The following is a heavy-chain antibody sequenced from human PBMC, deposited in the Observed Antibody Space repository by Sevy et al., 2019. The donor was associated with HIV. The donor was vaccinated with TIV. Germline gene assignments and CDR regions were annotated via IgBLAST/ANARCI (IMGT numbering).Heavy chain of an antibody. CDR1: GFTFSNAW. J-gene: IGHJ6*03. Sequence: GGSLRLSCAASGFTFSNAWMSWVRQAPGKGLEWVGRIKSKTDGGTTDYAAPVKGRFTISRDDAKNTLYLQMNSLKTDDTAVYYCTRLVLYYDFWSGSYHYYMDVWGKGTTVTVSS. V-gene: IGHV3-15*01. CDR3: TRLVLYYDFWSGSYHYYMDV. D-gene: IGHD3-3*01. CDR2: IKSKTDGGTT.